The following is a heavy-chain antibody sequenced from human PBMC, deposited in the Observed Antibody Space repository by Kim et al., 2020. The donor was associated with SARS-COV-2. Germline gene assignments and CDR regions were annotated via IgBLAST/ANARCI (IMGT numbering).Heavy chain of an antibody. D-gene: IGHD1-26*01. Sequence: TIYAQKCQGRVTMTEDTSTDTAYMELSSLRSEDTAVYYCATKRYSGSYYGWGQGTLVTVSS. CDR3: ATKRYSGSYYG. J-gene: IGHJ4*02. V-gene: IGHV1-24*01. CDR2: T.